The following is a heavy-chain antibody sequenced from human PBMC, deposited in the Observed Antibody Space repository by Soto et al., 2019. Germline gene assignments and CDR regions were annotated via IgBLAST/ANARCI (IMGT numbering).Heavy chain of an antibody. D-gene: IGHD3-16*01. Sequence: SETLSLTCTVSGGSISSSNYYCAWIRQPPGKELEWIGNIYNTGSTSYIPSLRARVTMSIDTSKNQFSLKLTSVSAADTAVYYCASRPIMITLRGVVDHHFDFWGQGPLVTGS. V-gene: IGHV4-39*01. CDR3: ASRPIMITLRGVVDHHFDF. J-gene: IGHJ4*02. CDR2: IYNTGST. CDR1: GGSISSSNYY.